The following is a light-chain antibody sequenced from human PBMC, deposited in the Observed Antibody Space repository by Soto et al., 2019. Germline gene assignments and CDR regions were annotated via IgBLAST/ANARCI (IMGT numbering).Light chain of an antibody. J-gene: IGLJ1*01. CDR3: SSYIGSSTTYV. CDR1: RGDVGGYNY. Sequence: QAALTQPASVSGSPVQSITISCTGTRGDVGGYNYVSWFQQHPGKDPNRMIYEVSDRPSGVSDRFSGSKSGNTASLTISGLQAEDEADYYGSSYIGSSTTYVFGTGTKVTVL. V-gene: IGLV2-14*01. CDR2: EVS.